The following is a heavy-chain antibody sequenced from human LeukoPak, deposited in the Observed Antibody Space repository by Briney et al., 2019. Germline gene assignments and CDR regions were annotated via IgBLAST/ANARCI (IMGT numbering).Heavy chain of an antibody. CDR1: GYRFTNYW. V-gene: IGHV5-51*01. J-gene: IGHJ3*02. D-gene: IGHD3-22*01. Sequence: GESLKISCKGSGYRFTNYWIGWVRQLPGKGLEWMGIIYPGDSDTRYSPSFQGQVTISADKSISTAYQQWNSLKASDTAMYYCARPPRDDSSGYYSAFDIWGQGTMVTVSS. CDR2: IYPGDSDT. CDR3: ARPPRDDSSGYYSAFDI.